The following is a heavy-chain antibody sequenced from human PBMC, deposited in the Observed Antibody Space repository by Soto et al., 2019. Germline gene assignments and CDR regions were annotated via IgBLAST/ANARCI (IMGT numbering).Heavy chain of an antibody. V-gene: IGHV4-59*01. CDR2: IYYSGST. CDR1: GGSISSYY. J-gene: IGHJ4*02. CDR3: ARVRYYYASGTFDY. Sequence: PSETLSLTCTVSGGSISSYYWSWIRQPPGKGLEWIGYIYYSGSTNYNPSLKSRVTISVDTSNNQFSLRLRSVTAADTAVYYCARVRYYYASGTFDYWGQGTLVTVSS. D-gene: IGHD3-10*01.